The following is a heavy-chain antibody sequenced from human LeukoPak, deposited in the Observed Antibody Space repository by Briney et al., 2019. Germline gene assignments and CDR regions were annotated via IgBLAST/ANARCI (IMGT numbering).Heavy chain of an antibody. Sequence: GGSLRLSCAASGFTFSDYDMSWIRQTPGRGLEWISYISNSGNTIYYADSVKGRFTISRDNAKNTLYLQMNSLSAEDTAVYYCAKDLSPLYYYYGMDVWGQGTTVTVSS. J-gene: IGHJ6*02. V-gene: IGHV3-11*01. CDR3: AKDLSPLYYYYGMDV. CDR1: GFTFSDYD. CDR2: ISNSGNTI.